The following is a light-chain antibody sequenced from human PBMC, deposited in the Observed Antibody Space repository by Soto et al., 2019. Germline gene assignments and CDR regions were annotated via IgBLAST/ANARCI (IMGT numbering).Light chain of an antibody. CDR3: QQYNTWPRT. V-gene: IGKV3D-15*01. CDR1: QRVSRN. Sequence: EILVTQSPATLSLSPGDRATLSCRASQRVSRNVAWYQQKPGQAPRLLISAASTRAAGVPARFNAAGSVTVFTLTISRLQSEDFAIYCCQQYNTWPRTFGQGTKVEI. J-gene: IGKJ1*01. CDR2: AAS.